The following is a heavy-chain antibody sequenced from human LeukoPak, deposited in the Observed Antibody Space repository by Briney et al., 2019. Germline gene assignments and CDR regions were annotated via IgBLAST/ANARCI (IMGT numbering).Heavy chain of an antibody. CDR2: IYYSGTT. J-gene: IGHJ4*02. V-gene: IGHV4-59*11. CDR1: GGSISSHY. Sequence: SETLSLTCTVSGGSISSHYWSWIRQPPGKGLEWSGYIYYSGTTNYNPSLKSRVTISVDTYKSQFSLKLSSVTAADTAVYFCARAIYGGGRYFDYWGQGTLVTVSS. D-gene: IGHD4-17*01. CDR3: ARAIYGGGRYFDY.